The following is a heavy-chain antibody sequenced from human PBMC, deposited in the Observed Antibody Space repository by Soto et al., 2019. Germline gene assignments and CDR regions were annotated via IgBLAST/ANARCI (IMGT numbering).Heavy chain of an antibody. CDR1: WYNFTNFW. D-gene: IGHD4-4*01. V-gene: IGHV5-51*01. CDR3: ARHEQFYYYYYRMDV. Sequence: GVFLKNPWNAFWYNFTNFWVAWVRQMPGKGLEWMGIINPGDSDIRYSPSFQGQVTISADNSISTAYLQWSSLKASDTAMYYCARHEQFYYYYYRMDVWGQGTAVTVSS. CDR2: INPGDSDI. J-gene: IGHJ6*02.